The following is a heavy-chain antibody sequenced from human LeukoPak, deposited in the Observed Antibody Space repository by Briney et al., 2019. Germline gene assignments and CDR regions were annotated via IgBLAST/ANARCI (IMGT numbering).Heavy chain of an antibody. CDR3: ARVLLVGATRGRAFGY. CDR2: INPSGGST. V-gene: IGHV1-46*01. J-gene: IGHJ4*02. Sequence: GASVKVSCKASGYTFTSYYMHWVRQAPGQGLEWMGIINPSGGSTSYAQKFQGRVTMTRDTSTSTVYMELSSLRSEDTAVYYCARVLLVGATRGRAFGYWGQGTLVTVSS. CDR1: GYTFTSYY. D-gene: IGHD1-26*01.